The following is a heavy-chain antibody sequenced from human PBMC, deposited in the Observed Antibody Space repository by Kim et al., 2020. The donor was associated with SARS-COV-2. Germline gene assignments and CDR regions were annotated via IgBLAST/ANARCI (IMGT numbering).Heavy chain of an antibody. CDR3: ARRSRGIGGFDY. D-gene: IGHD3-10*01. V-gene: IGHV3-23*01. Sequence: TYYAASVKGRFTISRDNTRNTVFRQMNGLRAEDTAVYYCARRSRGIGGFDYWGQGTLVTVSS. CDR2: T. J-gene: IGHJ4*02.